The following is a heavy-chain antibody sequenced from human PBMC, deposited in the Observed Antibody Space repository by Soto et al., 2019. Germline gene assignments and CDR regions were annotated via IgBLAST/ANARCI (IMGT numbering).Heavy chain of an antibody. Sequence: EVQLLESGGGLVQPGGSLRLSCAASGFTFSSYAMSWVRQAPGKGLEWVSAISGSGGSTYYADSVKGRFTISRDNSKNALYLEMIRLRAEDTAVYHCATVIVVLPAASLGYWGQGTLVTVSS. CDR1: GFTFSSYA. J-gene: IGHJ4*02. D-gene: IGHD2-2*01. CDR3: ATVIVVLPAASLGY. V-gene: IGHV3-23*01. CDR2: ISGSGGST.